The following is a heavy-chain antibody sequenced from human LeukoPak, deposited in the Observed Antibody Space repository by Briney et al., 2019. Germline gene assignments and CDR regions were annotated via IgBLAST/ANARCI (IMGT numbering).Heavy chain of an antibody. CDR1: GFTFSSYS. J-gene: IGHJ4*02. D-gene: IGHD6-6*01. V-gene: IGHV3-48*01. CDR2: ISSSSSTI. Sequence: GGSLRLSCAASGFTFSSYSMNWVRQAPGKGLEWVSYISSSSSTIYYADSVKGRFTISRDNAKNSLYLQMNSLRAEDTAVYYCARDPANWMYSSSSHYWGQGTLVTVSS. CDR3: ARDPANWMYSSSSHY.